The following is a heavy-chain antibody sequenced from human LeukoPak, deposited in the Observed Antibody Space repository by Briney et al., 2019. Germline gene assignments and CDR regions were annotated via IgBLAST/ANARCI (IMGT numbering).Heavy chain of an antibody. CDR3: ARISYYYDSSGYGHYFDY. J-gene: IGHJ4*02. D-gene: IGHD3-22*01. CDR1: GGSISSSSYY. Sequence: TSETLSLTCTVSGGSISSSSYYWGWIRQPPGKGLEWIGSIYYSGSTYYNPSLKSRVTISVDTSKNQFSLKLSSVTAADTAVYYCARISYYYDSSGYGHYFDYWGQGTLVTVSS. CDR2: IYYSGST. V-gene: IGHV4-39*07.